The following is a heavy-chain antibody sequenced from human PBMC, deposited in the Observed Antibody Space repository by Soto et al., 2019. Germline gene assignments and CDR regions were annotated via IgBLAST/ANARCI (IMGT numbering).Heavy chain of an antibody. V-gene: IGHV4-59*01. J-gene: IGHJ4*02. CDR1: GGSISSNY. CDR2: IYSSGST. D-gene: IGHD4-17*01. CDR3: ARGTSYGDLDF. Sequence: SETLSLTCTVSGGSISSNYWSWIRQPPEKGLEWIGYIYSSGSTNYNPSLKSRGTISVDSSKNQFFLKLNSVTAADTAVYYCARGTSYGDLDFWGQGTLVTVSS.